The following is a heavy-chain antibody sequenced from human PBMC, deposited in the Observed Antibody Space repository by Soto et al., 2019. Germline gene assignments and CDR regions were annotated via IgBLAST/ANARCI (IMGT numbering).Heavy chain of an antibody. CDR2: INPSGGST. D-gene: IGHD3-22*01. Sequence: GASVKVSCKASGYTFTSYYMHWVRQAPGQGLEWMGIINPSGGSTSYAQKFQGRVTMTRDTSTSTVYMELSSLRSEDTAVYYCARDRGYYYDSSGYYPIPLDYWGQGTLVTVSS. J-gene: IGHJ4*02. CDR1: GYTFTSYY. CDR3: ARDRGYYYDSSGYYPIPLDY. V-gene: IGHV1-46*03.